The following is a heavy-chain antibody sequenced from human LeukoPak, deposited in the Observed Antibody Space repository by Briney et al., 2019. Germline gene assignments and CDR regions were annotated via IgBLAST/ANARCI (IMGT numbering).Heavy chain of an antibody. Sequence: SETLSLTCAVSGYSISSGYYWGWIRQPPGKGLEWIGYIYYSGSTNYNPSLKSRVTISVDTSKNQFSLKLNSVTAADTAVYYCARHAHYYDSSGYYSFDYWGQGTLVTVSS. D-gene: IGHD3-22*01. V-gene: IGHV4-38-2*01. CDR2: IYYSGST. J-gene: IGHJ4*02. CDR3: ARHAHYYDSSGYYSFDY. CDR1: GYSISSGYY.